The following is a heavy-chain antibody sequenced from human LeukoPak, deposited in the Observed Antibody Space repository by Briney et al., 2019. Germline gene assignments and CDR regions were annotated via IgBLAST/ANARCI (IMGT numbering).Heavy chain of an antibody. CDR2: IYATGNT. CDR3: ASSSGPRDVFDI. J-gene: IGHJ3*02. Sequence: SETLSLTCTVSGDTIIKYYWSWVRQPAGKGLEWIGRIYATGNTSYNPSLRSRVTMSLDTSTNQLSLKLNSVTAADTAVYYCASSSGPRDVFDIWGQGTMVTVSS. CDR1: GDTIIKYY. V-gene: IGHV4-4*07. D-gene: IGHD2-15*01.